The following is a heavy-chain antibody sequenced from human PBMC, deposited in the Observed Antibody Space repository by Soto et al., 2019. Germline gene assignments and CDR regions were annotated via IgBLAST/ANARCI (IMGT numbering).Heavy chain of an antibody. J-gene: IGHJ5*02. Sequence: QMQLVQSGPEVKKPGSSVKVSCKASGDSFGSYAVSWVRQAPGQGLEWMGAIIPVFGTTNYTQKFQGRVTITADDSKTTAYMELSSLRADDTAVYYCAREPFGRFDPWGQGTLVTVSS. CDR3: AREPFGRFDP. CDR1: GDSFGSYA. D-gene: IGHD3-10*01. CDR2: IIPVFGTT. V-gene: IGHV1-69*01.